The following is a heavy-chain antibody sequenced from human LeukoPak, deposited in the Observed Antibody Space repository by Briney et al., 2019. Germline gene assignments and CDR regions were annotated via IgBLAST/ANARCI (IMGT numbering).Heavy chain of an antibody. D-gene: IGHD2-15*01. V-gene: IGHV1-69*13. J-gene: IGHJ4*02. CDR1: GGTFSSHA. CDR3: ARDGGLYYFDY. CDR2: IISIFGTA. Sequence: SVKVSCKASGGTFSSHAISWVRQAPGQGLEWMGGIISIFGTANYAQKFQGRVTITADESTSTAYMELSSLGSEDTAVYYCARDGGLYYFDYWGQGTLVTVSS.